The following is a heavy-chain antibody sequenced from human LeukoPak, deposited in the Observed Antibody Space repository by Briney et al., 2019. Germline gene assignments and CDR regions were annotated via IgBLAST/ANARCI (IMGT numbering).Heavy chain of an antibody. CDR2: ISGSGGST. CDR1: GFTFSSYA. V-gene: IGHV3-23*01. CDR3: AKLPVSYSSGWSNFDY. Sequence: GGSLRLSCAASGFTFSSYAMSWVRQSPGKGLEWVSAISGSGGSTYYADSVKGRFTISRDNSKNTLYLQMNSLRAEDTAIYYCAKLPVSYSSGWSNFDYWGQGTLVTVSS. J-gene: IGHJ4*02. D-gene: IGHD6-19*01.